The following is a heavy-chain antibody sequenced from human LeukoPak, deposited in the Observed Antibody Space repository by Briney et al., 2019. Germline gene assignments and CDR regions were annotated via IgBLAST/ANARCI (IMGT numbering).Heavy chain of an antibody. D-gene: IGHD1-26*01. J-gene: IGHJ5*02. Sequence: GGSLRLSCAASGFTFDEYGMSWVRQAPGKGLEWVSGINWNGGSTSYADSVKGRFTISRDNAKNSLYLQMNSLRAEDTALYYCASHQGGSYSLAWFDPWGQGTLVTVSS. CDR1: GFTFDEYG. CDR2: INWNGGST. V-gene: IGHV3-20*04. CDR3: ASHQGGSYSLAWFDP.